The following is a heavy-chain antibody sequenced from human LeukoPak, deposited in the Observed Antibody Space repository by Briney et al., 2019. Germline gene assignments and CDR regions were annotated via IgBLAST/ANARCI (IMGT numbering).Heavy chain of an antibody. J-gene: IGHJ2*01. CDR2: IHHSGST. Sequence: SETLSLTCTVSGYSITNDYFWGWIRQPPGKGLEWLGSIHHSGSTYIFGPLNSRVTMSLDTSKNQFSLGLSSVTAADTAVYYRARHVSAYNPNWYFDLWGRGTLVTVSA. CDR1: GYSITNDYF. V-gene: IGHV4-38-2*02. CDR3: ARHVSAYNPNWYFDL. D-gene: IGHD5-24*01.